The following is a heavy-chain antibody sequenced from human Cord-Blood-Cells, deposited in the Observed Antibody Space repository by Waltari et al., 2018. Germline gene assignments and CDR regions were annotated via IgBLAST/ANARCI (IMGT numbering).Heavy chain of an antibody. Sequence: EVQLVESGGGLVQPGGSRRLSCAASGFTFSSYSMTWVRQAPGKGLEWVSYISSSSSTIYYADSVKGRFTISRDNAKNSLYLQMNSLRAEDTAVYYCARGGEVVQDYWGQGTLVTVSS. J-gene: IGHJ4*02. CDR3: ARGGEVVQDY. V-gene: IGHV3-48*01. CDR2: ISSSSSTI. D-gene: IGHD2-15*01. CDR1: GFTFSSYS.